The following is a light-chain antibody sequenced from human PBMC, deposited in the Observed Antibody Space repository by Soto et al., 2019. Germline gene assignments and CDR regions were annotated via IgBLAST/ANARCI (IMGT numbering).Light chain of an antibody. V-gene: IGLV2-14*01. CDR3: TSYTSSTPLYV. CDR1: SSDVGGYNY. J-gene: IGLJ1*01. CDR2: DVS. Sequence: QSVLTQPASVSGSPGQSITISCTGTSSDVGGYNYVSWYQQHPGKAPKLMIYDVSNRPSGVSNRFSGSKSGNTASLTISGLQAEDEAVYSCTSYTSSTPLYVFGPGTKVPVL.